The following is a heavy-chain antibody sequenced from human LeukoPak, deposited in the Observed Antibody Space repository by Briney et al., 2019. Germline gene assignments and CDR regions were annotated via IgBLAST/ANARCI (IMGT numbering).Heavy chain of an antibody. D-gene: IGHD3-22*01. CDR1: GFTFSSYG. Sequence: GRSLRLSCAASGFTFSSYGMHWVRQAPGKGLEWVAVISYDGSNKYYADSVKGRFTISRDNSKNTLYLQMNSLGAEDTAVYYCAKDSYYYDSSGHLPQAPGGMDVWGQGTTVTVSS. CDR2: ISYDGSNK. V-gene: IGHV3-30*18. CDR3: AKDSYYYDSSGHLPQAPGGMDV. J-gene: IGHJ6*02.